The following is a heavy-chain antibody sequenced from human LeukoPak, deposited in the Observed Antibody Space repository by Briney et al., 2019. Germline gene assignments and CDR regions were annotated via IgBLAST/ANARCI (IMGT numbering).Heavy chain of an antibody. V-gene: IGHV1-24*01. D-gene: IGHD1-26*01. CDR3: ATDSGRNNWFDP. J-gene: IGHJ5*02. CDR1: GYTLTELS. CDR2: FDPEDGET. Sequence: ASVKVSCKVSGYTLTELSMHWVRQAPGKGLEWMGGFDPEDGETIYAQKFQGRVTMTEDTSTETAYMELSSLRSEDTAVYYCATDSGRNNWFDPWGQGTLVTVSS.